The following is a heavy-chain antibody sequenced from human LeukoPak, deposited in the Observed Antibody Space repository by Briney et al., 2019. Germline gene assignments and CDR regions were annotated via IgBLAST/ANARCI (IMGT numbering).Heavy chain of an antibody. CDR2: ISSSSSYI. CDR1: GFTFSSYS. D-gene: IGHD6-13*01. J-gene: IGHJ5*02. V-gene: IGHV3-21*01. CDR3: ARGALAAAGTWFDP. Sequence: GGSLRLSCAASGFTFSSYSMNWVRQAPGKGLEWVSSISSSSSYIYYADSVKGRFTISRDNAKNSLYLQMNSLRAEDTPVYYCARGALAAAGTWFDPWGQGTLVTVSS.